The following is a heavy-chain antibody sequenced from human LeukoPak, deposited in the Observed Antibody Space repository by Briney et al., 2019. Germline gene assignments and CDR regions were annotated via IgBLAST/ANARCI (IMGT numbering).Heavy chain of an antibody. D-gene: IGHD3-3*01. Sequence: PGGSLRLSCAASGFTFSSYAMSWVRQAPGKGLEWVSVISGSGGSTYYVDSVKGRFTISRDNSKNTLYLQMNSLRAEDTAVYYCAKDGHYDFWSGYYTNFDYWGQGTLVTVSS. J-gene: IGHJ4*02. CDR1: GFTFSSYA. CDR2: ISGSGGST. CDR3: AKDGHYDFWSGYYTNFDY. V-gene: IGHV3-23*01.